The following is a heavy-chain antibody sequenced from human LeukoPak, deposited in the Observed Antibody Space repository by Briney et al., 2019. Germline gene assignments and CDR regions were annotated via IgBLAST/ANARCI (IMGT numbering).Heavy chain of an antibody. CDR1: GFTFSVYS. CDR3: ARAETYYDFWSGYSCY. Sequence: GGSLRLSCAASGFTFSVYSMTWVRQAPGKGLEWVSYISGSSSTIYYADSVKGRFTISRDNAKNSLYLQMNSLRVEDTAVYYCARAETYYDFWSGYSCYWGQGTLVTVSS. V-gene: IGHV3-48*01. D-gene: IGHD3-3*01. J-gene: IGHJ4*02. CDR2: ISGSSSTI.